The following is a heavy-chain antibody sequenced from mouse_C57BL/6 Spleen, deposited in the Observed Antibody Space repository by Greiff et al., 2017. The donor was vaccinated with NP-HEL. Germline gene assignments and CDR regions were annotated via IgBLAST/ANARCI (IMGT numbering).Heavy chain of an antibody. CDR2: INPSNGGT. D-gene: IGHD1-1*01. J-gene: IGHJ1*03. CDR1: GYTFTSYW. CDR3: ARRAYGSSYGYFDV. Sequence: VQLQQSGTELVKPGASVKLSCKASGYTFTSYWMHWVKQRPGQGLEWIGNINPSNGGTNYNEKFKSKATLTVDKSSSTAYMQISSLTSEDSAVYYCARRAYGSSYGYFDVWGTGTTVTVSS. V-gene: IGHV1-53*01.